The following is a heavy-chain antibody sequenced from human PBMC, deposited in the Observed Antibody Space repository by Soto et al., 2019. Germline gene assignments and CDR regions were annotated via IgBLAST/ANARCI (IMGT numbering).Heavy chain of an antibody. J-gene: IGHJ6*03. D-gene: IGHD1-26*01. V-gene: IGHV4-34*01. CDR3: ARSYSTYPRYYYYMDV. CDR1: GGSFSGYY. CDR2: INHSGST. Sequence: SETLSLTCAVYGGSFSGYYWSWIRQPPGKGLEWIGEINHSGSTNYNPSLKSRVTISVDTSKNQFSLKLSSVTAADTAVYYCARSYSTYPRYYYYMDVWGKGTTVTVSS.